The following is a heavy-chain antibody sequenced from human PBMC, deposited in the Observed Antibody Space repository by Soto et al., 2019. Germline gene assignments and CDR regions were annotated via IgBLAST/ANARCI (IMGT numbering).Heavy chain of an antibody. V-gene: IGHV3-30-3*01. CDR1: GFTFSSYA. CDR3: ARERGYYYYYGMDV. Sequence: GGSLRLSCAASGFTFSSYAMHWVRQAPGKGLEWVAVISYDGSNKYYADSVKGRFTISRDNSKNTLYLQMNSLRAEDTAVYYYARERGYYYYYGMDVWGQGTTVTVSS. CDR2: ISYDGSNK. J-gene: IGHJ6*02.